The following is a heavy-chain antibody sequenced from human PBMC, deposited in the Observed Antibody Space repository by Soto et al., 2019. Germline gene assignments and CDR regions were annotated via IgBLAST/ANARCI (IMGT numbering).Heavy chain of an antibody. CDR1: GFTFSSYA. CDR2: ISYDGSNK. V-gene: IGHV3-30-3*01. CDR3: VHGVVAYYYYGMDV. Sequence: GGSLRLSCAASGFTFSSYAMHWVRQAPGKGLEWVAVISYDGSNKYYADSVKGRFTISRDNSKNTLYLQMNSLRAEDTAVYYCVHGVVAYYYYGMDVWGQGTTVTGSS. J-gene: IGHJ6*02. D-gene: IGHD2-15*01.